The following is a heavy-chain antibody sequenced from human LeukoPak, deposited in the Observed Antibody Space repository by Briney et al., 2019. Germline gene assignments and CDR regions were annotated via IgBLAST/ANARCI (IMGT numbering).Heavy chain of an antibody. J-gene: IGHJ4*02. V-gene: IGHV4-38-2*02. CDR1: GYSISSGYY. CDR2: IYHSGST. CDR3: AREGDGYNLFH. Sequence: SETLSLTCNVYGYSISSGYYWGWIRQPPGKGLQWIGTIYHSGSTYYNPSLKSRVTISVDTSKNQFSLKVNSVTAADTAVYYCAREGDGYNLFHWGQGTLVTVSS. D-gene: IGHD5-24*01.